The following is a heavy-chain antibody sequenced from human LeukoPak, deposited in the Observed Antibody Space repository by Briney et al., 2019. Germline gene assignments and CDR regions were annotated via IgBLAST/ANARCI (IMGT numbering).Heavy chain of an antibody. V-gene: IGHV3-33*06. CDR3: AKDSRGANFGDFDY. Sequence: GRSLRLTXAASGFTFSLYGMHWVRQAPGKGLEWVALISNDGSKIYYADSVKGRFTISRDNSKNTVYLQVSSLRADDTAVYYCAKDSRGANFGDFDYWGQGTLVTVSS. D-gene: IGHD3-10*01. CDR2: ISNDGSKI. CDR1: GFTFSLYG. J-gene: IGHJ4*02.